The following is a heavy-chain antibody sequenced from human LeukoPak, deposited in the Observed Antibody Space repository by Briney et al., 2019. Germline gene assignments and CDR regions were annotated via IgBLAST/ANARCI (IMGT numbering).Heavy chain of an antibody. CDR1: GYTFTSYD. CDR3: ARVRGYG. CDR2: VSPDNGDT. Sequence: ASVKVSCKASGYTFTSYDINWVRQAPGQGLEWMGWVSPDNGDTNYAQKFQGRVTMTRDTSIRTVFMELSRLTSDDTAFYYCARVRGYGWGQGTLVTVSS. D-gene: IGHD2-15*01. V-gene: IGHV1-2*02. J-gene: IGHJ4*02.